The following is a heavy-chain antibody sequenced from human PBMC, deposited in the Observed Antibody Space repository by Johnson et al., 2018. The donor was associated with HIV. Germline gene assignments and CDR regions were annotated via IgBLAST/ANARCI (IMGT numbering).Heavy chain of an antibody. CDR2: ISYDGSNK. CDR3: AKGGLRSSLRSGDAFDI. V-gene: IGHV3-30*04. CDR1: GFSFSGSA. J-gene: IGHJ3*02. D-gene: IGHD6-6*01. Sequence: QVQLVESGGGVVQPGRSLRLSCAASGFSFSGSAMHWVRQAPGKGLEWVAGISYDGSNKYYADSVKGRFTISRDNSKNTLYLQMNSLRAEDTAVYYCAKGGLRSSLRSGDAFDIWGHGTLVTVSS.